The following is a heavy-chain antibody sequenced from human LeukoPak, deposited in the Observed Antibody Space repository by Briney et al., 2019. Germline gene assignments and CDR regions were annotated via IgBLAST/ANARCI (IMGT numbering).Heavy chain of an antibody. Sequence: SGPALVKPTQTLTLTCTFSGFSLSTSGMCVSWIRQPPGKALEWLALIAWDDDKYYSTSLKTRLTISKDTSKNQVVLTMTNMDPVDTATYYCARNYYDSSGYRADNWFDPWGQGTLVTVSS. J-gene: IGHJ5*02. CDR3: ARNYYDSSGYRADNWFDP. D-gene: IGHD3-22*01. CDR2: IAWDDDK. V-gene: IGHV2-70*01. CDR1: GFSLSTSGMC.